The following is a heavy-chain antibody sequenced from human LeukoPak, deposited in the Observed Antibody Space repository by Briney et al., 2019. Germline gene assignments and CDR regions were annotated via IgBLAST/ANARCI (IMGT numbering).Heavy chain of an antibody. CDR1: GFTFDDYG. CDR2: INWNGGST. V-gene: IGHV3-20*01. Sequence: GGSLRLSCAASGFTFDDYGMSWVRQAPGKGLEWVSGINWNGGSTGYADSVKGRFTISRDNDKNSLYLQMNSLGAEDTALYHCARDLGYNWNDGGYWGQGTLVTVSS. CDR3: ARDLGYNWNDGGY. D-gene: IGHD1-20*01. J-gene: IGHJ4*02.